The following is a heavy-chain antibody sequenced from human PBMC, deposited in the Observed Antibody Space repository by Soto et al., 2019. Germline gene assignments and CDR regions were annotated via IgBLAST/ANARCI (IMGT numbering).Heavy chain of an antibody. J-gene: IGHJ4*02. D-gene: IGHD6-19*01. CDR1: GFSLSTSGVG. V-gene: IGHV2-5*01. CDR3: AHRLLPAVAGNYLAY. Sequence: QITLKESGPTLVKPTQTLTLTCTFSGFSLSTSGVGVGWIRQPPGKALEWLALIYWNDDKRYSPSLKSRLTGTRDPSKNQALLTMTNMDPVDTATYHRAHRLLPAVAGNYLAYCGQGTLVTVSS. CDR2: IYWNDDK.